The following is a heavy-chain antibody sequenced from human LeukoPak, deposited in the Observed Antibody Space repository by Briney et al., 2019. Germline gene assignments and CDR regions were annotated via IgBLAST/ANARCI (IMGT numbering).Heavy chain of an antibody. CDR3: ATIWSGYTMAFDY. D-gene: IGHD3-3*01. Sequence: QSGGSLRLFCAASGFTFSSYGMHGVRQATGRGREGVAFIRYDGSNKYYADSVKGRFTISRDNSKNTLYLQMNSLRAEDTAVYYCATIWSGYTMAFDYWGQGTLVTVSS. V-gene: IGHV3-30*02. CDR1: GFTFSSYG. J-gene: IGHJ4*02. CDR2: IRYDGSNK.